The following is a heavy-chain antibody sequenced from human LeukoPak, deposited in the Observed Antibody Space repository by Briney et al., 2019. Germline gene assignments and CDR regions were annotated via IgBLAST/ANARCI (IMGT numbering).Heavy chain of an antibody. V-gene: IGHV1-69*01. Sequence: ASVKVSCKASGGTFSSYAISWVRQAPGQGLEWMGGIIPIFGAANYAQKFQGRVTITADESTSTAYMELSGLRSEDTAVYYCARYYSGWYYFDYWGQGTLVTVPS. CDR2: IIPIFGAA. J-gene: IGHJ4*02. CDR3: ARYYSGWYYFDY. D-gene: IGHD6-19*01. CDR1: GGTFSSYA.